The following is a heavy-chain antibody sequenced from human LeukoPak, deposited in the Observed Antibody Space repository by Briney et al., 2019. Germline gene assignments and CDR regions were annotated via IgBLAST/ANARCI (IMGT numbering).Heavy chain of an antibody. Sequence: PGGSLRLSCAVSGFSLMSTDMHWVRQAPGKGLEGISYIGKTFSTAYYADSLRGRFTISTDNAQNSLYLQMNSLRAEDTAVYYCARDVAPYSSSSRYYYYYMDVWGKGTTVTVSS. D-gene: IGHD6-6*01. CDR2: IGKTFSTA. V-gene: IGHV3-48*01. CDR1: GFSLMSTD. CDR3: ARDVAPYSSSSRYYYYYMDV. J-gene: IGHJ6*03.